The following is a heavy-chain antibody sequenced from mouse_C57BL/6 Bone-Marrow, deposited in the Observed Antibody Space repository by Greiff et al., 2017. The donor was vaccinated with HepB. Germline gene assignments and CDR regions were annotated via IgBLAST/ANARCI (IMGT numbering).Heavy chain of an antibody. Sequence: QVQLQQPGAELVMPGASVKLSCKASGYTFTSYWMHWVKQRPGQGLEWIGEIDPSDSYTNYNQKFKGKSTLTVDKSSSTAYMQLSSLTSEDSAVYYCASDYYGSSHYFDYWGQGTTLTVSS. CDR2: IDPSDSYT. CDR1: GYTFTSYW. CDR3: ASDYYGSSHYFDY. J-gene: IGHJ2*01. D-gene: IGHD1-1*01. V-gene: IGHV1-69*01.